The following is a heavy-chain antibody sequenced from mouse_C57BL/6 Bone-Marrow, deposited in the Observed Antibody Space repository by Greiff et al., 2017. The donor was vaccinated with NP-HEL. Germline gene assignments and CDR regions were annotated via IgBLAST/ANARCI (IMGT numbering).Heavy chain of an antibody. Sequence: QVQLKQPGAELVKPGASVKMSCKASGYTFTSYWITWVKQRPGQGLEWIGDIYPGSGSTNYNEKFKSKATLTVDTSSSTAYMQLSSLTSEDSAVYYCARDPYDYDGTWFAYWGQGTLVTVSA. CDR2: IYPGSGST. V-gene: IGHV1-55*01. CDR3: ARDPYDYDGTWFAY. D-gene: IGHD2-4*01. J-gene: IGHJ3*01. CDR1: GYTFTSYW.